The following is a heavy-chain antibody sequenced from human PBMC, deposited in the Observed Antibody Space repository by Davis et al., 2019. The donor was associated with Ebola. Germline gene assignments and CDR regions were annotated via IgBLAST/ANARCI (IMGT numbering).Heavy chain of an antibody. CDR2: ISGSGGST. CDR1: GFTFSSYA. CDR3: ARDRDIVAAAGALDY. Sequence: GGSLRLSCAASGFTFSSYAMSWVRQAPGKGLEWVSAISGSGGSTYYADSVRGRFTFSRDNSKNTLYLQMNSLRSEDTAVYYCARDRDIVAAAGALDYWGQGTLVTVSS. D-gene: IGHD6-13*01. V-gene: IGHV3-23*01. J-gene: IGHJ4*02.